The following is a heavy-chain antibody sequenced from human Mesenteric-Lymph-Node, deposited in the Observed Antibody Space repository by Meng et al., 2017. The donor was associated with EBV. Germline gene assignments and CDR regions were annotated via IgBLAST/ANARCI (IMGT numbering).Heavy chain of an antibody. CDR3: ARDISGYYHLQG. Sequence: QVDLVQCGCEVKKPGASVKVSCKGSGYTFSDYYIPWVRQAPGQGLEWMGRIYPKSGINHNALKFQGRITMTRDTSISTAYMELSGLRSDDTAVYFCARDISGYYHLQGWGQGTLVTVSS. CDR1: GYTFSDYY. D-gene: IGHD3-3*01. J-gene: IGHJ4*02. V-gene: IGHV1-2*06. CDR2: IYPKSGIN.